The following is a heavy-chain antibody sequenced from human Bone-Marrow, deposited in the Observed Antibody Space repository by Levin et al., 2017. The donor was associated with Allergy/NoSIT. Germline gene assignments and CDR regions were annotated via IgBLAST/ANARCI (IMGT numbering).Heavy chain of an antibody. Sequence: PSETLSLTCRVSGASISGYYWTWIRQPPGRGLEWIGSISYTGSTDYNPSLQSRVTISEDTSKNQFSLKVTSVTAADTAVYYCARLDGYNSDSSFYFYGMDVWGQGTAVTVSS. J-gene: IGHJ6*02. CDR3: ARLDGYNSDSSFYFYGMDV. CDR2: ISYTGST. D-gene: IGHD5-24*01. CDR1: GASISGYY. V-gene: IGHV4-59*08.